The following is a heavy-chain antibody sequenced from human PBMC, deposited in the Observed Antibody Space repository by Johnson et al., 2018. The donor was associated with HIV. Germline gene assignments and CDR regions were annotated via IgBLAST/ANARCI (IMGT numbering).Heavy chain of an antibody. D-gene: IGHD5-18*01. Sequence: VQLVESGGDFIKPGGSLRLSCAASGFTFSNAWMSWVRQAPGKGLEWVSGINWNGGRTGYADSVKGRFTISRDNAKNSLFLQMNSLRAEDTALYYCAREVGIQLWSSDAFDIWGQGTMVTVSS. CDR2: INWNGGRT. CDR1: GFTFSNAW. CDR3: AREVGIQLWSSDAFDI. J-gene: IGHJ3*02. V-gene: IGHV3-20*04.